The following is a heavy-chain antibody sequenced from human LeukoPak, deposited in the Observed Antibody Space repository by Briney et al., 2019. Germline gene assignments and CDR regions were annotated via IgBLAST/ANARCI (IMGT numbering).Heavy chain of an antibody. D-gene: IGHD1-26*01. CDR1: GFTFSQYS. V-gene: IGHV3-48*01. Sequence: PGGSLRLSCAASGFTFSQYSMNWVRQAPGKGLEWVSYISSSSSTIYYADSVKGRFTISRDNAENSLYLQMNSLRVEDMAVYYCAREAGALDYWGQGTLVTVSS. J-gene: IGHJ4*02. CDR2: ISSSSSTI. CDR3: AREAGALDY.